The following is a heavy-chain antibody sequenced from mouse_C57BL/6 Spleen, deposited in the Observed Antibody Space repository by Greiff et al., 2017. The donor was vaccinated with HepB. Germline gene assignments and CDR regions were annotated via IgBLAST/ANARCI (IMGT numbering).Heavy chain of an antibody. J-gene: IGHJ3*01. V-gene: IGHV1-15*01. CDR3: TRAGPFAY. CDR2: IDPETGGT. Sequence: VQLVESGAELVRPGASVTQSCKASGYTFTDYEMHWVKQTPVHGLEWIGAIDPETGGTAYNQKFKGKAILTADKSSSTAYMELRSLTSEDSAVYYCTRAGPFAYWGQGTLVTVSA. CDR1: GYTFTDYE.